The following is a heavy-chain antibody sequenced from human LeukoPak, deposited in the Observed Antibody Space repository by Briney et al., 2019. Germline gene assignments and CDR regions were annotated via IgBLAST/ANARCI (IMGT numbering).Heavy chain of an antibody. V-gene: IGHV3-74*01. CDR3: ARVYYYYYMDV. J-gene: IGHJ6*03. CDR1: GFTFSNYW. Sequence: GGSLRLSCAASGFTFSNYWMHWVRQAPGTGLVWVSRISHDGTNTYYADSVKGRFSISRDNAKNTLYLQMNSLRAEDTAIYYCARVYYYYYMDVWGKGTTVTVSS. CDR2: ISHDGTNT.